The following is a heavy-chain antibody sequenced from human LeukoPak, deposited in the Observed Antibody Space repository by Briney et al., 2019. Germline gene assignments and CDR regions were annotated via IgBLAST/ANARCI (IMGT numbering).Heavy chain of an antibody. J-gene: IGHJ6*03. CDR1: GGSVSSSSSY. V-gene: IGHV4-39*01. Sequence: KPSETLSLTCTVSGGSVSSSSSYWAWIRQPPGRGLEWIGSVFYSGTTYYNTSLESRVTLSEDTSRNRFSLILSSVTAADRAVYYCVRQNSDYYYYYLDVWGEGTTVIVSS. D-gene: IGHD1-7*01. CDR3: VRQNSDYYYYYLDV. CDR2: VFYSGTT.